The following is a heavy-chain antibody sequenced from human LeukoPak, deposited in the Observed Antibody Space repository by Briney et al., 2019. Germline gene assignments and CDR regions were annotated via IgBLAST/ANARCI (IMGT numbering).Heavy chain of an antibody. CDR2: IKQDGSGL. Sequence: GGSLRLSCAASGFTFNNYWMSWVRQAPGKGLEWVANIKQDGSGLYYVESVKGRFTNSRDNAKNSLYLQMNSLRAEDTAVYYCASTGGGGSYYYGSGSYYDILLFDYWGQGTLVTVSS. V-gene: IGHV3-7*01. CDR3: ASTGGGGSYYYGSGSYYDILLFDY. J-gene: IGHJ4*02. CDR1: GFTFNNYW. D-gene: IGHD3-10*01.